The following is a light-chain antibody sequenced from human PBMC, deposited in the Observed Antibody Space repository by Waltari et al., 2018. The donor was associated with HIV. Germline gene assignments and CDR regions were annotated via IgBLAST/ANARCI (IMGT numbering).Light chain of an antibody. V-gene: IGKV3D-15*01. CDR1: HHIGGN. CDR2: GAS. CDR3: QQYLDWPPWT. J-gene: IGKJ1*01. Sequence: ELVMTHSPATLSVSAGARATISCRASHHIGGNLAWYQQRHGQPHRLLVYGASSREPGIPARFSGRGSGTEFTLTISSLESDDSAVYYCQQYLDWPPWTFGQGTKV.